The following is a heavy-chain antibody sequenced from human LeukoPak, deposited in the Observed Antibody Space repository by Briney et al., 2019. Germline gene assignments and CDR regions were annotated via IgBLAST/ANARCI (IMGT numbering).Heavy chain of an antibody. Sequence: GESLKISCKGSGYILAESWIGWVRQMPGKALEWLGVIYPDDSDSRYSPSFQGRVTISVDKSIRTAYLEWSSLKASDSAIYYCARNINGHFDYWGQGTLVTVSS. CDR1: GYILAESW. V-gene: IGHV5-51*01. CDR3: ARNINGHFDY. J-gene: IGHJ4*02. CDR2: IYPDDSDS. D-gene: IGHD2-8*01.